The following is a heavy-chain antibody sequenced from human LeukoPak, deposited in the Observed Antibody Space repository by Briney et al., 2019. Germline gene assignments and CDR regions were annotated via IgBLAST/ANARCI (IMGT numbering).Heavy chain of an antibody. CDR1: GFTFTDYW. CDR2: IRQDGSEK. D-gene: IGHD6-13*01. V-gene: IGHV3-7*01. J-gene: IGHJ4*01. CDR3: ARDGTAAGLYFDL. Sequence: GGSLRLSCEVSGFTFTDYWMNWVRQAPGKGPEWVASIRQDGSEKTYVDSVKGRFTITRDNTKNSLSLQLNGLRAEDTAVYYCARDGTAAGLYFDLWGQGTLVTVSS.